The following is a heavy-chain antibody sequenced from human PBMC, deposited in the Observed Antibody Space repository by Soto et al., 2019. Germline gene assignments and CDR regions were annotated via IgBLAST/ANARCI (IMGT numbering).Heavy chain of an antibody. V-gene: IGHV1-69*13. D-gene: IGHD3-22*01. CDR1: GGTFSSYA. Sequence: GASVKVSCKASGGTFSSYAISWVRQAPGQGLEWMGGIIPIFGTANYAQKFQGRVTITADESTSTAYMELSSLRSEDTAVYYCARESYYYDSSGYPPDYYYYGMDVWGQGTTVTV. J-gene: IGHJ6*02. CDR3: ARESYYYDSSGYPPDYYYYGMDV. CDR2: IIPIFGTA.